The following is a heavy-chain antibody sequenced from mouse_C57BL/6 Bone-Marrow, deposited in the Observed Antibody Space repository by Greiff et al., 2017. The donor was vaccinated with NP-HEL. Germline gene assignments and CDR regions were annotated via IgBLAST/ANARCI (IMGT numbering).Heavy chain of an antibody. CDR3: ARSRYDGYYDAMDY. CDR2: IRNKANGYTT. D-gene: IGHD2-3*01. J-gene: IGHJ4*01. V-gene: IGHV7-3*01. CDR1: GFTFTDYY. Sequence: EVQLQESGGGLVQPGGSLSLSCAASGFTFTDYYMSWVRQPPGKALEWLGFIRNKANGYTTEYSASVKGRFTISRDNSQSILYLQMNALRAEDSATDYCARSRYDGYYDAMDYWGQGTSVTVSS.